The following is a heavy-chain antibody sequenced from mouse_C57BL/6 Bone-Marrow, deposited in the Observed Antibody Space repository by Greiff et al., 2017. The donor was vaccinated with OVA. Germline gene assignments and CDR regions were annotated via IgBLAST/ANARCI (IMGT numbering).Heavy chain of an antibody. D-gene: IGHD1-1*01. CDR1: GFTFSDYG. Sequence: EVKLVESGGGLVKPGGSLKLSCAASGFTFSDYGMHWVRQAPEKGLEWVAYISSGSSTIYYADTVKGRFTISRDNAKNTLFLQMTSLRSEDTAMYCCARGDYYGSNDFDYWGQGTTLTVSS. J-gene: IGHJ2*01. V-gene: IGHV5-17*01. CDR2: ISSGSSTI. CDR3: ARGDYYGSNDFDY.